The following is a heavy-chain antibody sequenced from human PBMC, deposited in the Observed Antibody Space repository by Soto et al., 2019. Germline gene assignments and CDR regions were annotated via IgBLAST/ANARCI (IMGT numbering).Heavy chain of an antibody. Sequence: QVQLVQSGSEVKQPGASVKVSCKASGDTLATYGISWVRQAPGQGLEWMGWISTDNGDTKYEQKFQGRVTMTTETSMNTAYMDLRSLRSDDTAVYYCATEAKVNWNYGYWGQGTLVTVSS. CDR3: ATEAKVNWNYGY. CDR1: GDTLATYG. V-gene: IGHV1-18*01. J-gene: IGHJ4*02. D-gene: IGHD1-7*01. CDR2: ISTDNGDT.